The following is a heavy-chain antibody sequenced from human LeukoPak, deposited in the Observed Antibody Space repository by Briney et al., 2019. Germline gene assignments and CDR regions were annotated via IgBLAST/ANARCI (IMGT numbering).Heavy chain of an antibody. D-gene: IGHD3-10*01. V-gene: IGHV4-34*01. Sequence: SSETLSLTCAVYGGSFSGYYWSRVRQPPGKGLEWIGEINHSGSTNYDPSLTSRVTISVETSKNQFSLKLSSVTAADTAVYYCARRHDYYYGSGSHNNWFDPWGQGTLVTVSS. CDR2: INHSGST. CDR3: ARRHDYYYGSGSHNNWFDP. J-gene: IGHJ5*02. CDR1: GGSFSGYY.